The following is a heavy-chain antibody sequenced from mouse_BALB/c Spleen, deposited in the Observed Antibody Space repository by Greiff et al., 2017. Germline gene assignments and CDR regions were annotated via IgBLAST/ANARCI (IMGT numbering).Heavy chain of an antibody. CDR1: GYSITSGYY. CDR3: ARDRKRDSSWFAY. V-gene: IGHV3-6*02. Sequence: EVKLQESGPGLVKPSQSLSLTCSVTGYSITSGYYWNWIRQFPGNKLEWMGYISYDGSNNYNPSLKNRISITRDTSKNQFFLKLNSVTTEDTATYYCARDRKRDSSWFAYWGQGTLVTVSA. J-gene: IGHJ3*01. CDR2: ISYDGSN.